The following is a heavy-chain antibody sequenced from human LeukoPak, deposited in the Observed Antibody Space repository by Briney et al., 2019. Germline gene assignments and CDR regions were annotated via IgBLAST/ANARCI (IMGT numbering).Heavy chain of an antibody. V-gene: IGHV3-7*01. D-gene: IGHD6-13*01. CDR2: IKQDGSVK. Sequence: GGSLRLSCAASGFTFSTYWMSWVRHTPGKGLEWVANIKQDGSVKSYVDSVKGRFTISRDNAKNSLYLQMNSLRVEDTGVYYCASWEGSSWFDYWGQGTLVTVSS. CDR1: GFTFSTYW. J-gene: IGHJ4*02. CDR3: ASWEGSSWFDY.